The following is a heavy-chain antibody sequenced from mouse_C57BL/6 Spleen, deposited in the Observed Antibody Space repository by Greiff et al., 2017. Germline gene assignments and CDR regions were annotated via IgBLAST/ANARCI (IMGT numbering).Heavy chain of an antibody. Sequence: EVKLMESGGDLVKPGGSLKLSCAASGFTFSSYGMSWVRQTPDKRLEWVATISSGGSYTYYPDSVKGRFTISRDNAKNTLYLQMSSLKSEDTAMYYCARPGYYGSKGFAYWGQGTLVTVSA. CDR1: GFTFSSYG. D-gene: IGHD1-1*01. V-gene: IGHV5-6*01. J-gene: IGHJ3*01. CDR2: ISSGGSYT. CDR3: ARPGYYGSKGFAY.